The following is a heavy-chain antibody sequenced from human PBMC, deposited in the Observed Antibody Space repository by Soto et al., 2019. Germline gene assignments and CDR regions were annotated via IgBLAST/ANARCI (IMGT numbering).Heavy chain of an antibody. CDR2: INPSGGST. CDR3: ARSRDRFDY. J-gene: IGHJ4*02. CDR1: GYTFTIYY. V-gene: IGHV1-46*01. Sequence: VSCNASGYTFTIYYMHWVRQAPGQGLEWMGIINPSGGSTSYAQMFQGRVTMTRDTSTSTVYMELSSLRSEDTAIYYCARSRDRFDYWGQGTLVTVSS.